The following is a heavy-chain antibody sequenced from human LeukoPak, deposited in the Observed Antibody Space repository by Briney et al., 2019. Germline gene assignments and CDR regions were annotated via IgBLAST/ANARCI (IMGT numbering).Heavy chain of an antibody. CDR3: TRDSGTYNWFDP. J-gene: IGHJ5*02. CDR2: IDKKDKGYATAT. V-gene: IGHV3-73*01. Sequence: QPGGSLRLSCEASGFTFSGNTMSWVRQAPGKGLEWVGQIDKKDKGYATATAYAASVKGRFTISRDDSINTAYLQMKSLKTEDTALYYCTRDSGTYNWFDPWGQGTLVTVSS. CDR1: GFTFSGNT. D-gene: IGHD1-26*01.